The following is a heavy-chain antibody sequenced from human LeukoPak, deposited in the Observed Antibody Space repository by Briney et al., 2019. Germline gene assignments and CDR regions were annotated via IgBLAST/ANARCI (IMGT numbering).Heavy chain of an antibody. CDR1: GFTFSSYA. Sequence: LRLSCAASGFTFSSYAMTWVRQAPGKGLEWIGYIYYSGTTYHNPSLKSRVTISVDTSKNQFSLKLTSVTAADTAVYYCARGPYGSGSYYWGQGTLVTVSS. V-gene: IGHV4-30-4*08. J-gene: IGHJ4*02. D-gene: IGHD3-10*01. CDR2: IYYSGTT. CDR3: ARGPYGSGSYY.